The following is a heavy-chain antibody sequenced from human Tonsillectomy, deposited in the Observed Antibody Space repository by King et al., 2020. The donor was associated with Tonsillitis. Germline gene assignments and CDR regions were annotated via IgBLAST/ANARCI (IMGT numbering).Heavy chain of an antibody. J-gene: IGHJ5*02. CDR1: GGSISSSSYY. CDR2: IYYSGST. V-gene: IGHV4-39*01. Sequence: LQLQESGPGLVKPSETLSLTCTVSGGSISSSSYYWGWIRQPPGKGLEWIGSIYYSGSTYYNPSLKSRVTISVDTSKNQFSLKLSSVTAADTAVYYCARHNGMFLLITSFDPWVQGTLVTVSS. D-gene: IGHD3-22*01. CDR3: ARHNGMFLLITSFDP.